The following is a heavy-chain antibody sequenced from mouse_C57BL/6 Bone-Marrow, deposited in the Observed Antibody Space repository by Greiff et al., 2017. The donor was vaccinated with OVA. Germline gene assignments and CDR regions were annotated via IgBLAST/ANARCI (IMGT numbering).Heavy chain of an antibody. CDR1: GYTFTSYW. Sequence: QVQLQQPGAELVRPGSSVKLSCKASGYTFTSYWMHWVKQRPIQGLEWIGNIDPSDSETHYTQKFKDKATLTVDKSSSTAYMQLSSLTSEDSAVYYCARGQGYGSSFLFAYWGQGTLVTVSA. CDR3: ARGQGYGSSFLFAY. D-gene: IGHD1-1*01. V-gene: IGHV1-52*01. CDR2: IDPSDSET. J-gene: IGHJ3*01.